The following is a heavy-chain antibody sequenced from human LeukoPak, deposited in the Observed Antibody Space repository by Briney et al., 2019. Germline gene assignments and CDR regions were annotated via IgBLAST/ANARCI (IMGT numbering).Heavy chain of an antibody. CDR3: ARDPLWFGDGTGYFDY. J-gene: IGHJ4*02. V-gene: IGHV3-30-3*01. D-gene: IGHD3-10*01. CDR1: GFTFSSFA. CDR2: ISYDGNNK. Sequence: GGSLRLSCAATGFTFSSFAIHWVRQAPGKGLEWVAVISYDGNNKYYADSVKGRFTISRDNSKNTLYLQMNSLRAEDTAVYYCARDPLWFGDGTGYFDYWGQGTLVTVSS.